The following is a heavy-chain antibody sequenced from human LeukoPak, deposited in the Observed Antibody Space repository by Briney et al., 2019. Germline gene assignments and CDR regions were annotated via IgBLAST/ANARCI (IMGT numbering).Heavy chain of an antibody. CDR1: GGSISSYY. V-gene: IGHV4-59*13. J-gene: IGHJ2*01. CDR3: ARLEAGQIYWYFDL. D-gene: IGHD6-13*01. CDR2: IYYSGST. Sequence: PSETLSLTCTVSGGSISSYYWSWIRQPPGKGLEWIGYIYYSGSTHYNPSLKSRVTISVDTSKNQFSLKLSSVTAADTAVYYCARLEAGQIYWYFDLWGRGTLVTVSS.